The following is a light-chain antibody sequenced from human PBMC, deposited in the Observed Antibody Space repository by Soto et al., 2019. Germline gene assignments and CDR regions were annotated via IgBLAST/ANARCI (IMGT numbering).Light chain of an antibody. Sequence: QSALIQPASVSGSPGQSITISCTGTSSDVGTYNYVSWYQQHPGKAPKLIIFGVSNRPSGVSNRFSGSRSANTASLTISGLQPEDEADYYCSSSTAGSTLVFGGGTKLTVL. J-gene: IGLJ3*02. V-gene: IGLV2-14*01. CDR2: GVS. CDR3: SSSTAGSTLV. CDR1: SSDVGTYNY.